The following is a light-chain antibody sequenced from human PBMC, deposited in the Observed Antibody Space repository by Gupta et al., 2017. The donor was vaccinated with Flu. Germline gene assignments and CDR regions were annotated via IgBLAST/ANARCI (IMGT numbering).Light chain of an antibody. Sequence: DIQLTPSPSSLSASVGDRVTITCQASQDISNYLNWYQQKPGKAPKLLIYDASKLETGVPSRFSGRGSGTDFTFTISSLQPEDIATYYCQQYDNLPLTFGGGTKVEIK. CDR1: QDISNY. J-gene: IGKJ4*01. CDR3: QQYDNLPLT. V-gene: IGKV1-33*01. CDR2: DAS.